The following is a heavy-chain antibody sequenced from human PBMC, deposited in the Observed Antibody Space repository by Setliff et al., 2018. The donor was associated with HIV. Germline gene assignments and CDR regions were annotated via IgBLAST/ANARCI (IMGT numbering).Heavy chain of an antibody. Sequence: PGESLKISCKASGYSFTIYWIGWVRQMPGKGLEWMGVIYPGDSDTRYSPSFQGQVTISADKSITTAYVQWSSLKASDTAMYYCATWTRAETSENFQHWGQGTLVTVPQ. CDR2: IYPGDSDT. CDR3: ATWTRAETSENFQH. J-gene: IGHJ1*01. V-gene: IGHV5-51*01. D-gene: IGHD4-17*01. CDR1: GYSFTIYW.